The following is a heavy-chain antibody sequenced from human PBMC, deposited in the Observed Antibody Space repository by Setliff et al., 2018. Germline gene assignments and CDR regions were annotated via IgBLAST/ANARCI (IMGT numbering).Heavy chain of an antibody. V-gene: IGHV4-61*02. CDR1: GGSISSGSYY. CDR3: ARANKKLDYYYYYYMDV. Sequence: SETLSLTCTVSGGSISSGSYYWSWIRHPAGKGLEWIGRVYTNGGPDYNPFLKSRVSISLDTSKNQFSLKLISVTAADTAVYYCARANKKLDYYYYYYMDVWGKGTTVTVSS. D-gene: IGHD1-1*01. J-gene: IGHJ6*03. CDR2: VYTNGGP.